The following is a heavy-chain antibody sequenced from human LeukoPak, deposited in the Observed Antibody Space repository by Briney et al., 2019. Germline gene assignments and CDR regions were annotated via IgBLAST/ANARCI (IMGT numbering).Heavy chain of an antibody. CDR3: ARDDGDYPDY. CDR1: GFTFSSYS. Sequence: GGSLRLSCAASGFTFSSYSMNWVRQAPGKGLEWVSSISSSSSYIYYADSVKGRFTISRDNAKNALYLQMNSLRAEDTAVYYCARDDGDYPDYWGQGTLVTVSS. D-gene: IGHD4-17*01. J-gene: IGHJ4*02. CDR2: ISSSSSYI. V-gene: IGHV3-21*01.